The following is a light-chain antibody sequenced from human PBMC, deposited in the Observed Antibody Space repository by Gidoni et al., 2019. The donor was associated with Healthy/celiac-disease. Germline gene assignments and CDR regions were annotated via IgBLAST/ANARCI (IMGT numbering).Light chain of an antibody. Sequence: DIVMTQSPLSLPVTPGEPASISCRSSQSLLHSNGYNYLDWYLQKPGQSPQLLIYLGSNRASGVPDRFSGSGSGTDVTLKISRVEAEDVGVYYCMQALQTPPLTFXGXTKVEIK. CDR2: LGS. V-gene: IGKV2-28*01. CDR1: QSLLHSNGYNY. J-gene: IGKJ4*01. CDR3: MQALQTPPLT.